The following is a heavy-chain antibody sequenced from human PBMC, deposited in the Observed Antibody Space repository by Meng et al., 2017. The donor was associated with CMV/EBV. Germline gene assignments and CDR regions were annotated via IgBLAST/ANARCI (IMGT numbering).Heavy chain of an antibody. CDR1: GFTFDAYG. V-gene: IGHV3-20*03. D-gene: IGHD6-13*01. J-gene: IGHJ4*02. Sequence: ATGFTFDAYGMSWVRQAPGKGLEWVSGINWNGGSTGYADSVKGRFTISRDNAKNSLYLQMNSLRAEDTALYYCARDPIAAAGIGDYWGQGTLVTVSS. CDR3: ARDPIAAAGIGDY. CDR2: INWNGGST.